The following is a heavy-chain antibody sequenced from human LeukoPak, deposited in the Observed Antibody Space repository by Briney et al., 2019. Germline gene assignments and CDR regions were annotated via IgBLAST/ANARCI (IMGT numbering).Heavy chain of an antibody. D-gene: IGHD3-22*01. J-gene: IGHJ5*02. CDR1: GFTFSSYS. CDR2: ISSSYI. CDR3: AKGLYYYDRSGFPA. V-gene: IGHV3-21*01. Sequence: GGSLRLSCAASGFTFSSYSMNWVRQAPGKGLEWVSSISSSYIYYADSVKGRFTISRDNSKNTLYLQMNSLRAEDTAVYYCAKGLYYYDRSGFPAWGQGTQVTVSS.